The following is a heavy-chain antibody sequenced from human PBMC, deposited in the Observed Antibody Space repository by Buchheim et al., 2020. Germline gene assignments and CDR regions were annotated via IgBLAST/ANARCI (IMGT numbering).Heavy chain of an antibody. CDR2: ISSTSSTI. V-gene: IGHV3-48*02. CDR1: GFTFSYYS. D-gene: IGHD4/OR15-4a*01. Sequence: EVQLVESGGGLVQPGGSLRLSCAASGFTFSYYSMNWVRQAPGKGLEWVSYISSTSSTIYYADSVKGRFTISRDNAKNSLFLPMNGLRDEDTAVYYCARGGGATFFDYWGQGTL. J-gene: IGHJ4*02. CDR3: ARGGGATFFDY.